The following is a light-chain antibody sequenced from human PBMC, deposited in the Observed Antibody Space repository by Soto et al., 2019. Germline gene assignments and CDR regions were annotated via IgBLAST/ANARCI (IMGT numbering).Light chain of an antibody. Sequence: EIVMTQSPATLSLSPGERATLSCRASQSVGSYLSWYQQKVGQAPRLLIYEASNRATDIPARFSGSGSGTDFTLTISSLEPEDFAVYYCHQSYSWPDTFGQGTKLEIK. CDR1: QSVGSY. V-gene: IGKV3-11*01. J-gene: IGKJ2*01. CDR2: EAS. CDR3: HQSYSWPDT.